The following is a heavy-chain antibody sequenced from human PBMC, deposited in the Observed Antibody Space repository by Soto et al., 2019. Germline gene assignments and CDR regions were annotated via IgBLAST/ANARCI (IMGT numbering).Heavy chain of an antibody. CDR2: ISGSGDNT. CDR3: ARDYY. Sequence: GGSLRLSCAASGFTFTTYAMSWVRRAPGRGPEWVSAISGSGDNTWYAGALKGRFTISRDNSKNTLYLQMNSLRAEDTAVYYCARDYYWGQGTLVTVSS. CDR1: GFTFTTYA. J-gene: IGHJ4*02. V-gene: IGHV3-23*01.